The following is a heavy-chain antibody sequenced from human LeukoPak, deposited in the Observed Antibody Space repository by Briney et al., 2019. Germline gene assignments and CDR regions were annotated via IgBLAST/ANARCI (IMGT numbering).Heavy chain of an antibody. CDR3: ARDAGWSPFY. D-gene: IGHD6-19*01. J-gene: IGHJ4*02. V-gene: IGHV3-30-3*01. CDR2: VATDGSYK. CDR1: GFTFSSYS. Sequence: GGSLRLSCAASGFTFSSYSLHWVRQAPGKGLEWVAHVATDGSYKWYADSVKGRFTISRDNSKNTLFLQMNSLRAEGTGVYYCARDAGWSPFYWGQGTLVTVSS.